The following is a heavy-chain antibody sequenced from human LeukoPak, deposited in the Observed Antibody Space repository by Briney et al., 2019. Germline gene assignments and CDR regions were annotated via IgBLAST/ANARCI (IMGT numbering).Heavy chain of an antibody. CDR3: VREQQLVLAFDH. Sequence: PGGSLRLSCAASGFPFSSYDMHWVRQVTGKRLEWVSSISAAGDTYYADSVKGRFTISRENAKESLYLQMNSLRAGDTAVYYCVREQQLVLAFDHWGQGTLVTVSS. D-gene: IGHD6-13*01. V-gene: IGHV3-13*01. CDR1: GFPFSSYD. J-gene: IGHJ4*02. CDR2: ISAAGDT.